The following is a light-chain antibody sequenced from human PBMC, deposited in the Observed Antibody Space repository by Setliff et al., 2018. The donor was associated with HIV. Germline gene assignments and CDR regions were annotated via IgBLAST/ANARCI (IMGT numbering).Light chain of an antibody. CDR2: GNI. Sequence: QSVLTQPPSVSGAPGQRVTISCTGSSSNIGAGFPVHWYQQLPGTAPELLIYGNINRPSGVPDRISASKSGTSASLAITGLQAEDEADYYCQSYDSSLTAYVFGSGTKVTVL. CDR1: SSNIGAGFP. V-gene: IGLV1-40*01. CDR3: QSYDSSLTAYV. J-gene: IGLJ1*01.